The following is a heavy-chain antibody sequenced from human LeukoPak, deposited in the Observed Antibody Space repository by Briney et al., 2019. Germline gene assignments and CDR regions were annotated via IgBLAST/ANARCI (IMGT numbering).Heavy chain of an antibody. Sequence: SETLSLTCTVSGGSMTDSYWSWIRQPPGNGLEWIGYIHYSGSTTYNPSLESRVTILVDTSKNQFSLKLRSVTAADTAVYYCARDLSAGRPAFDIWGQGTMVTVSS. CDR3: ARDLSAGRPAFDI. J-gene: IGHJ3*02. CDR2: IHYSGST. D-gene: IGHD2-15*01. V-gene: IGHV4-59*12. CDR1: GGSMTDSY.